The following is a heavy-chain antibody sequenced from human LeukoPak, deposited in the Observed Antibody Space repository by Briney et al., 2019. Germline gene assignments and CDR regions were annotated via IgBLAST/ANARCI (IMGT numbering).Heavy chain of an antibody. J-gene: IGHJ4*02. V-gene: IGHV3-23*01. CDR2: ISGSGGST. D-gene: IGHD3-10*01. CDR1: GFTLSSYA. CDR3: VKGSGSYGY. Sequence: GGSLRLSCAASGFTLSSYAMSRVRQAPGKGLEWVSAISGSGGSTYYADSVKGRFTISRDNSKNTLYLQMNSLRAEDTAVYYCVKGSGSYGYWGQGTLVTVSS.